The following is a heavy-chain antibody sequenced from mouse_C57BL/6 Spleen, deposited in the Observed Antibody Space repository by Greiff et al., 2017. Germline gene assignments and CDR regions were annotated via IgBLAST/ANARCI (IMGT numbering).Heavy chain of an antibody. V-gene: IGHV5-6*01. CDR2: ISSGGSYT. CDR1: GFTFSSYG. J-gene: IGHJ3*01. Sequence: EVQGVESGGDLVKPGGSLKLSCAASGFTFSSYGMSWVRQTPDKRLEWVATISSGGSYTYYPDSVKGRFTISRDNAKNTLYLQMSSLKSEDTAMYYCARLRTGCRSYVWFAYWGQGTLVTVSA. D-gene: IGHD1-1*01. CDR3: ARLRTGCRSYVWFAY.